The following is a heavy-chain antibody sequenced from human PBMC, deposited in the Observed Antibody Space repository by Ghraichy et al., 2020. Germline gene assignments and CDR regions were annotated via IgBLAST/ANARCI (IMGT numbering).Heavy chain of an antibody. J-gene: IGHJ5*02. D-gene: IGHD3-3*01. CDR1: GGSISSYY. Sequence: SQTLSLTCTVSGGSISSYYWSWIRQPPGKGLEWIGYIYYSGSTNYNPSLKSRVTISVDTSKNQFSLKLSSVTAADTAVYYCARAYYDFWSGSAQYNWFDPWGQGTLVTVSS. CDR2: IYYSGST. V-gene: IGHV4-59*01. CDR3: ARAYYDFWSGSAQYNWFDP.